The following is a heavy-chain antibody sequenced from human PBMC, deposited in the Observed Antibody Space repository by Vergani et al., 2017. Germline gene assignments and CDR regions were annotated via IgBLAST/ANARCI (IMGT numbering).Heavy chain of an antibody. CDR3: AIAYCGGDCYSYWYFDL. D-gene: IGHD2-21*02. Sequence: QVQLVQSGAEVKKPGSSVKVSCKASGGTFSSYAISWVLQAPGQGLEWMGGIIPIFGTANYAQKFQGRVTITADESTSTAYMELSSLRSEDTAVYYCAIAYCGGDCYSYWYFDLWGRGTLVTVSS. J-gene: IGHJ2*01. CDR2: IIPIFGTA. CDR1: GGTFSSYA. V-gene: IGHV1-69*12.